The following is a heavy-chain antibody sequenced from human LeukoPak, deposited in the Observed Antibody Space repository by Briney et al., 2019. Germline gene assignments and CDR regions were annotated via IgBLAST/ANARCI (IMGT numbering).Heavy chain of an antibody. V-gene: IGHV3-23*01. CDR2: ISGSGGST. D-gene: IGHD4-17*01. Sequence: GGSLRLSCAASGFTFSSYAMSWVRQAPGKGLEWVSAISGSGGSTYYADSVKGRFTISRDNSKDTLYLQMNSLSAEDTAVYYCAKEPTVPTGFYFDYWGQGTLVTVSS. CDR1: GFTFSSYA. J-gene: IGHJ4*02. CDR3: AKEPTVPTGFYFDY.